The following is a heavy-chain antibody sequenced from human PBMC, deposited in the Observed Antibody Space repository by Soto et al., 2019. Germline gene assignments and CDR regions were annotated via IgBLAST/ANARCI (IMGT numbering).Heavy chain of an antibody. CDR2: INPNSGGT. CDR1: GYTFTGYY. Sequence: QVQLVQSGAEVKKPGASVKVSCKASGYTFTGYYMHWVRQAPGQGLEWMGWINPNSGGTNYAQKFQGRVTMTRDTSISTAYMELSRLRSDDTAGYYCARRRSSTSCYRCGMDVWGQGTTVTVSS. CDR3: ARRRSSTSCYRCGMDV. J-gene: IGHJ6*02. D-gene: IGHD2-2*01. V-gene: IGHV1-2*02.